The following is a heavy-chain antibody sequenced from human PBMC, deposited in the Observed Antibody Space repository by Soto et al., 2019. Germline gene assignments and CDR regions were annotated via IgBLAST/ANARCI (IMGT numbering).Heavy chain of an antibody. J-gene: IGHJ6*03. Sequence: ASVKVSARLSGSTFIAYPMNWCRRPPGQSLEGMGWINAGNGNTKYSQKFQGRVTITRDTSASTAYMELSSLRSEDTAVYYCARDSYDYYGSGSYVYYYYMDVWGKGTTVTVSS. CDR1: GSTFIAYP. D-gene: IGHD3-10*01. CDR2: INAGNGNT. V-gene: IGHV1-3*01. CDR3: ARDSYDYYGSGSYVYYYYMDV.